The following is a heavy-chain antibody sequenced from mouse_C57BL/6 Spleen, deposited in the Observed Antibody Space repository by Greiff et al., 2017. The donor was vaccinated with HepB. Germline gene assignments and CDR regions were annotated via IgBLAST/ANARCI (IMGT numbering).Heavy chain of an antibody. D-gene: IGHD4-1*01. V-gene: IGHV1-59*01. CDR2: IDPSDSYT. CDR1: GYTFTSYW. J-gene: IGHJ2*01. CDR3: ARSSGLTGTFDY. Sequence: VKLQQPGAELVRPGTSVKLSCKASGYTFTSYWMHWVKQRPGQGLEWIGVIDPSDSYTNYNQKFKGKATLTVDKSSSTAYMQLSSLTSEDSAVYYCARSSGLTGTFDYWGQGTTLTVSS.